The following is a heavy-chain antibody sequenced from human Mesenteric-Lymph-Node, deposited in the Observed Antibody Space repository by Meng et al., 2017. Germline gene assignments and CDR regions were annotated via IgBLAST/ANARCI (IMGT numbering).Heavy chain of an antibody. CDR2: INHSGST. D-gene: IGHD3-22*01. CDR1: GGSISGYY. V-gene: IGHV4-34*01. J-gene: IGHJ4*02. CDR3: ARGDYYDSSGYY. Sequence: GSLRLSCTVSGGSISGYYWSWIRQPPGKGLEWIGEINHSGSTNYNPSLKSRVTISVDTSKNQFSLKLSSVTAADTAVYYCARGDYYDSSGYYWGQGTLVTVSS.